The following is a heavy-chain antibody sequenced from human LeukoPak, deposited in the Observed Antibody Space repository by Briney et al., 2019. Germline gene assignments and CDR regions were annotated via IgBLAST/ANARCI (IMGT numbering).Heavy chain of an antibody. Sequence: SQTLSLTCAISVDSVSINSAAWNWIRQSPSRGLEWLGRTYYRSKWYNEYAVSVKSRITINPDPSNNQFSLQLNSVTPEDTAVYYCARDLGGRNDYWGQGSLVTVSS. CDR2: TYYRSKWYN. CDR3: ARDLGGRNDY. J-gene: IGHJ4*02. CDR1: VDSVSINSAA. V-gene: IGHV6-1*01. D-gene: IGHD4-23*01.